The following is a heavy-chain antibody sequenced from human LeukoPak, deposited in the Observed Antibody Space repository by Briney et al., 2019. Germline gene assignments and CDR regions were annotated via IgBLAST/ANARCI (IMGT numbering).Heavy chain of an antibody. CDR2: ISGSGGST. CDR3: AKDTYLVVVVAATGDY. J-gene: IGHJ4*02. D-gene: IGHD2-15*01. V-gene: IGHV3-23*01. CDR1: GFTFSSYA. Sequence: GGSLRLSCAASGFTFSSYAMSWVRQAPGKGLEWVSAISGSGGSTYYAVSVKGRFTISRDNSKNTLYLQMNSLRAEDTAVYYCAKDTYLVVVVAATGDYWGQGTLVTVSS.